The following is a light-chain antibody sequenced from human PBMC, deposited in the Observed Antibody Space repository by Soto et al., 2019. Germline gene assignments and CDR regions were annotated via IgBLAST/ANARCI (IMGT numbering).Light chain of an antibody. CDR2: GAS. CDR3: QQYNNWPAYS. V-gene: IGKV3-15*01. J-gene: IGKJ2*01. CDR1: QSVSSN. Sequence: EIVMTQSPATLSVSPGERATLSCRASQSVSSNLAWYQQKPGQAPRLLIYGASTRATGITARFSGNGSGTEFTLTISSLQSEEFAVYYCQQYNNWPAYSFGQGTKMEIK.